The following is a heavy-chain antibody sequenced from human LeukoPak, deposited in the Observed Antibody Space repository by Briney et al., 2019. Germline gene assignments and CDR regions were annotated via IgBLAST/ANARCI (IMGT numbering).Heavy chain of an antibody. V-gene: IGHV4-59*01. J-gene: IGHJ4*02. Sequence: SETLSLTCTVSGVSIRSNYWSWVRRPPGKGLEWIANINYSGATYYNPSLRSRVAISIDTSKSQFSLKLTSVTVADTAVYYCARGGHIAIPPYGFDYWGQGALVTVSS. CDR3: ARGGHIAIPPYGFDY. D-gene: IGHD4-17*01. CDR1: GVSIRSNY. CDR2: INYSGAT.